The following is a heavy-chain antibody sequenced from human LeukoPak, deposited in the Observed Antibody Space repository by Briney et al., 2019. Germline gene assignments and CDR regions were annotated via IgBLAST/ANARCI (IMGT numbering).Heavy chain of an antibody. V-gene: IGHV1-69*02. CDR1: GGTFINYT. Sequence: WASVTVSFKASGGTFINYTISWVRQAPGQGLEWMGRIIPILGIANYAQKFQGRVTITADKSTSTAYMELSSLRSEDTAVFYCARGHQPPYYGMDVWGQGTTVTVSS. CDR3: ARGHQPPYYGMDV. CDR2: IIPILGIA. J-gene: IGHJ6*02.